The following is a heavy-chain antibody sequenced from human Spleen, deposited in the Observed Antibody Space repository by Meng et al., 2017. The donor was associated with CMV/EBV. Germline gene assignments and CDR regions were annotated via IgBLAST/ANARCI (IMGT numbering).Heavy chain of an antibody. J-gene: IGHJ4*02. V-gene: IGHV1-69*05. CDR3: ARGRTRPRYSSGWYSLDY. CDR1: GYTFSNYG. CDR2: IIPIFGTA. D-gene: IGHD6-19*01. Sequence: SVKVSCKASGYTFSNYGISWVRQAPGQGLEWMGGIIPIFGTANYAQKFQGRVTITTDESTSTAYMELSSLRSEDTAVYYCARGRTRPRYSSGWYSLDYWGQGTLVTVSS.